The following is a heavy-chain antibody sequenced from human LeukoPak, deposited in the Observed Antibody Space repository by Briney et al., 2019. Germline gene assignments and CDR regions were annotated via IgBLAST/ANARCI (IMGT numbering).Heavy chain of an antibody. CDR1: GFTFSGSA. J-gene: IGHJ6*03. CDR3: LGSLNMDV. V-gene: IGHV3-73*01. CDR2: IRSKANSYAT. D-gene: IGHD3-16*01. Sequence: GGSLRLSCAASGFTFSGSAMHWVRQASGKGLGWVGRIRSKANSYATAYAASVKGRFTISRDDSKNTAYLQMNSLKTEDTAVYYCLGSLNMDVWGKGTTVTVSS.